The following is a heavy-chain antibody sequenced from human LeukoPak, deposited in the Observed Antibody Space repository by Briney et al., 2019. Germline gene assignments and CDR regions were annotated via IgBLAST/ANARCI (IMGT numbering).Heavy chain of an antibody. Sequence: ASVKVSCKASGYTFTGYYMHWVRQAPGQGLEWMGWINPNSGGTNYAQKFQGWVTMTRDTSISTAYMELSRLRSDDTAVYYCARALRPSRDAFDIWGQGTMVTVSS. V-gene: IGHV1-2*04. CDR3: ARALRPSRDAFDI. CDR1: GYTFTGYY. CDR2: INPNSGGT. J-gene: IGHJ3*02.